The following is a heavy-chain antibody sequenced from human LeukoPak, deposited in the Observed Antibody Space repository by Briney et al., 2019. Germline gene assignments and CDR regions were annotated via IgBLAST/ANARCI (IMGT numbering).Heavy chain of an antibody. CDR1: GFTFSSYA. V-gene: IGHV3-23*01. Sequence: GGSLRLSCAASGFTFSSYAMSWVRQAPGKGLEWVSAISGSGGSTYYADSVKGRFTISRDNSKNTLYLQMNSLRAEDTAVYYCAKAPGIRGGATFYLDYLGQGTLVTGSS. CDR3: AKAPGIRGGATFYLDY. J-gene: IGHJ4*02. D-gene: IGHD1-26*01. CDR2: ISGSGGST.